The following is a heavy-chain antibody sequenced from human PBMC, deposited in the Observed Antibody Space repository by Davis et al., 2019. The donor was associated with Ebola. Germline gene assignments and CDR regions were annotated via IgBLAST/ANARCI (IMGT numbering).Heavy chain of an antibody. CDR1: GYTFTSYG. Sequence: ASVKVSCKSSGYTFTSYGLVWVRQAPGLGLEWMGWISGFNTNTNFAQKSQGRVTVSKDTSTNTAYMDLRSLTSDDTAIYYRARAPNYDVLTGTSSYYFDYWGQGTLVTVSS. D-gene: IGHD3-9*01. V-gene: IGHV1-18*04. J-gene: IGHJ4*02. CDR3: ARAPNYDVLTGTSSYYFDY. CDR2: ISGFNTNT.